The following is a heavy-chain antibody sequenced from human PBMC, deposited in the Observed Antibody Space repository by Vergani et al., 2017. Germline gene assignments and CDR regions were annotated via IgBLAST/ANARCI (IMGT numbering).Heavy chain of an antibody. CDR2: IIPILGIA. V-gene: IGHV1-69*08. J-gene: IGHJ4*02. CDR1: GGTFSSYT. CDR3: TTDPPYYYDSRGYPLDY. D-gene: IGHD3-22*01. Sequence: QVQLVQSGAEVKKPGSSVKVSCKASGGTFSSYTISWVRQAPGQGLEWMGRIIPILGIANYAQKFQGRVTITADKSTSTAYMELSSLRSEDTAVYYCTTDPPYYYDSRGYPLDYWGQGTLVTVSS.